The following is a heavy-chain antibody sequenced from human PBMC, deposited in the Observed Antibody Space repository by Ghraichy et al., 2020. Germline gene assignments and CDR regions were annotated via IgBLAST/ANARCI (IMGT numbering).Heavy chain of an antibody. CDR3: APSAPFYDFWSGYYYNNWFDP. V-gene: IGHV2-5*01. CDR2: IYWNDDK. J-gene: IGHJ5*02. D-gene: IGHD3-3*01. Sequence: SGPTLVKPTQTLTLTCTFSGFSLSTSGVGVGWIRQPPGKALEWLALIYWNDDKRYSPSLKSRLTITKDTSKNQVVLTMTNMDPVDTATYYCAPSAPFYDFWSGYYYNNWFDPWGQGTLVTVSS. CDR1: GFSLSTSGVG.